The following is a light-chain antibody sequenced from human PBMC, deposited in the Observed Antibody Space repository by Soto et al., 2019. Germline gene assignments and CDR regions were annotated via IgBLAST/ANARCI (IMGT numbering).Light chain of an antibody. CDR2: EVT. CDR3: SSYTTSSTRV. Sequence: QSALTQPPSASGSPGQSVTISCTGTSSDVGGYNYVSWYQQHPGKVPKLIIYEVTNRPSGVSNRFSGSKSGNTASLTISGLQAEDEADYYCSSYTTSSTRVFGTGTKLTV. V-gene: IGLV2-14*01. CDR1: SSDVGGYNY. J-gene: IGLJ1*01.